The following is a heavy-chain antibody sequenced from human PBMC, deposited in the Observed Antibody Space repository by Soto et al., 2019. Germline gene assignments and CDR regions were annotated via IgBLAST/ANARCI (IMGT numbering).Heavy chain of an antibody. CDR3: ARGFAIGWYTYFFDP. CDR2: LYYTGST. CDR1: GASISGYH. D-gene: IGHD6-19*01. V-gene: IGHV4-59*08. Sequence: SETLSLTCTVSGASISGYHWGWIRQPPGKGLEWIGYLYYTGSTHYNPSLKSRVTMSVDTSKNQFSLKLNSVTAADTAVYYCARGFAIGWYTYFFDPWGQGPLVTVSS. J-gene: IGHJ5*02.